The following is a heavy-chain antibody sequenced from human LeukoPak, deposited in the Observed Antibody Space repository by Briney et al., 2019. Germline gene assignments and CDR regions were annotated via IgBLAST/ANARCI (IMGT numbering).Heavy chain of an antibody. J-gene: IGHJ6*03. CDR2: IYTSGST. Sequence: PSETLSLTCTVSGGSISSGSYYWSWIRQPAGKGLEWIGRIYTSGSTNYNPSLKSRVTISVDTSKNQFSLKLSSVTAADTAVYYCARAAMVRGTRYYYYMDVWGKGTTVTISS. CDR3: ARAAMVRGTRYYYYMDV. D-gene: IGHD3-10*01. V-gene: IGHV4-61*02. CDR1: GGSISSGSYY.